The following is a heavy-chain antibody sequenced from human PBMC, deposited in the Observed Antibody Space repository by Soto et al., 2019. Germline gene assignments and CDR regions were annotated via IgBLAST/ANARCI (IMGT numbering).Heavy chain of an antibody. CDR3: ARASKSGWYPDY. CDR2: IYYSGST. V-gene: IGHV4-39*07. D-gene: IGHD6-19*01. CDR1: GGSISSSSYY. J-gene: IGHJ4*02. Sequence: SETLSLTCTVSGGSISSSSYYWGWIRQPPGKGLEWIGSIYYSGSTYYNPSLKSRVTISVDTSKNQFSLKLSSVIAADTAVYYCARASKSGWYPDYWGQGALVTVSS.